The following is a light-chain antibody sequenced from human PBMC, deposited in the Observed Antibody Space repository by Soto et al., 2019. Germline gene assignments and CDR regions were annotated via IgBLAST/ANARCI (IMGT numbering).Light chain of an antibody. Sequence: DVQMTQSPSTLSASVGDRVTITCRASQSISTWLAWYQQKPGKAPKLLIYDVFSLKSGVPSRFSGSGSGTEFTLTISSLQPDDFATYYCQQYNSYSLTFGQGTKVEIK. CDR1: QSISTW. CDR3: QQYNSYSLT. CDR2: DVF. V-gene: IGKV1-5*01. J-gene: IGKJ1*01.